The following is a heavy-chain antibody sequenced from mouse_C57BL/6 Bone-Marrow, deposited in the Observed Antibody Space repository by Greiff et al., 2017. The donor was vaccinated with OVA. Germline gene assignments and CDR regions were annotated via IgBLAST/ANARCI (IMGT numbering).Heavy chain of an antibody. V-gene: IGHV7-1*01. J-gene: IGHJ3*01. CDR1: GFTFSDFY. D-gene: IGHD2-3*01. Sequence: EVKLMESGGGLVQSGRSLRLSCATSGFTFSDFYMEWVRQAPGRGLGGFAAGGTKANEYTTEYSASVKGRFIVSRDTSQSILYLQMNALRAEDTAIYYCARDAYDGYYGEFAYWGQGTLVTVSA. CDR3: ARDAYDGYYGEFAY. CDR2: GGTKANEYTT.